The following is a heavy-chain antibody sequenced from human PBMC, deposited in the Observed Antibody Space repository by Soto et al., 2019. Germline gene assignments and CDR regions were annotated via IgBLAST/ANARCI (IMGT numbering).Heavy chain of an antibody. CDR3: ARDPNIVLVPAAIYYYYGMDV. CDR1: GASISTYY. J-gene: IGHJ6*02. Sequence: PSETLSLTCTVSGASISTYYWSWVRQPPGKGLEWIGYIHDSGSTYYNPSLKSRVTMSLDTSRNQFFLQLNSVTAADTAVYYCARDPNIVLVPAAIYYYYGMDVWGQGTTVTVSS. CDR2: IHDSGST. D-gene: IGHD2-2*01. V-gene: IGHV4-59*01.